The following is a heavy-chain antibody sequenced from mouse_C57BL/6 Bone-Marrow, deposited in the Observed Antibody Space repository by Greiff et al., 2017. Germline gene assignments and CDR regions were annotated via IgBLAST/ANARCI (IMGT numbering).Heavy chain of an antibody. J-gene: IGHJ1*01. CDR2: IDPENGDT. Sequence: DVQLQESGAELVRPGASVKLSCTASGFNIKDDYMHWVKQRPEQGLEWIGWIDPENGDTEYASKFQGKATITADTSSNTSYLQLSSLTSEDTAVYYCTTGNGYFWYFDVGGAGTTVTVSS. V-gene: IGHV14-4*01. D-gene: IGHD2-3*01. CDR3: TTGNGYFWYFDV. CDR1: GFNIKDDY.